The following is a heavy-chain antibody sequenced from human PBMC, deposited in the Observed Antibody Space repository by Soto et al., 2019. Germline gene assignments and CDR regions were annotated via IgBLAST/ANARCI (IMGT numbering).Heavy chain of an antibody. Sequence: SETLYLTCSVSGDSISSADYYWIWIRHTPGKGLEWIGHIFYSGTTYYNPSLKSRLTISVDTSKNHFSLRLTSVTAADTAVYYCARDLWVEPELYYYGMDVWGQGTTVTVSS. V-gene: IGHV4-30-4*01. D-gene: IGHD1-1*01. CDR1: GDSISSADYY. J-gene: IGHJ6*02. CDR2: IFYSGTT. CDR3: ARDLWVEPELYYYGMDV.